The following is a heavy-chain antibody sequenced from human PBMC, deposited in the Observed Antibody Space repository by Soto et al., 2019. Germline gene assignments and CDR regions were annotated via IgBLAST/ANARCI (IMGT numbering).Heavy chain of an antibody. Sequence: QVQLVQSGAEVKKPGASVNVSCKASGYTFTSYYIHWVRQAPGQGLEWMGVINPGGGSTNYAQKFKGRLTMPRDTSTSTAYIELSSLSSEDTAVYYCARPTVLGATVRYFFDYWCQGALVALSS. V-gene: IGHV1-46*01. J-gene: IGHJ4*01. CDR2: INPGGGST. CDR3: ARPTVLGATVRYFFDY. CDR1: GYTFTSYY. D-gene: IGHD1-26*01.